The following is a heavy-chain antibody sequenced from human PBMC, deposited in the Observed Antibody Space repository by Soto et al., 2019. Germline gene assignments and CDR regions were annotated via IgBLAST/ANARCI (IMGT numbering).Heavy chain of an antibody. D-gene: IGHD6-6*01. CDR2: ISSSGSTI. Sequence: GGSLRLSCAASGFTFSDYYMSWIRQAPGKGLEWVSYISSSGSTIYYADSVKGRFTISRDNAKNSLYLQMNSLRAEDTAVYYCARSLFEAALLPVPETGMDVWGQGTTVTV. J-gene: IGHJ6*02. CDR1: GFTFSDYY. CDR3: ARSLFEAALLPVPETGMDV. V-gene: IGHV3-11*01.